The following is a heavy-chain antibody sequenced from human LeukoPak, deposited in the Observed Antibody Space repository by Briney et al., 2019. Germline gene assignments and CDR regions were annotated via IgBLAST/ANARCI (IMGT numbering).Heavy chain of an antibody. CDR1: GFTFSSYA. V-gene: IGHV3-23*01. CDR2: ISGSGGST. CDR3: AKNRGYSYGYDAFDI. Sequence: GGSLRLSCAASGFTFSSYAMSWVRQAPGKGLEWVSAISGSGGSTYYADSVKGRFTISRDNSKNTLYLQMNSLRAEDTAVYHCAKNRGYSYGYDAFDIWGQGTMVTVSS. J-gene: IGHJ3*02. D-gene: IGHD5-18*01.